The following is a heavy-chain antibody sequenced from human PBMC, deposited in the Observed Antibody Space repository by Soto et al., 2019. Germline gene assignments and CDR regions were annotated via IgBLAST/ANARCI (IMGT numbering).Heavy chain of an antibody. D-gene: IGHD3-3*01. J-gene: IGHJ6*02. V-gene: IGHV1-46*01. CDR3: AREGEGILRFLEWSRPAHRMDV. CDR2: INPSGGST. Sequence: ASVKVSCKASRYTFTSYYMHWVRQAPGQGLEWMGIINPSGGSTSYAQKFQGRVTMTRDTSTSTVYMELSSLRSEDTAVYYCAREGEGILRFLEWSRPAHRMDVWGQGTTVTVSS. CDR1: RYTFTSYY.